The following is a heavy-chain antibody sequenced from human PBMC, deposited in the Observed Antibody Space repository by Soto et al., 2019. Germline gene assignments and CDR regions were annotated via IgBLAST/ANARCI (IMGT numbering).Heavy chain of an antibody. CDR3: AKDKPGTTSFDY. J-gene: IGHJ4*02. CDR2: TNDRGDTT. CDR1: GFIINRDA. Sequence: GGSLRLSCAASGFIINRDALSWVRQAPGKGLEWVAATNDRGDTTHYADSVKGRFTISRDTSKNTLYLQMNTLRAEDTAVYYCAKDKPGTTSFDYWGRGTLVTVSS. V-gene: IGHV3-23*01. D-gene: IGHD1-1*01.